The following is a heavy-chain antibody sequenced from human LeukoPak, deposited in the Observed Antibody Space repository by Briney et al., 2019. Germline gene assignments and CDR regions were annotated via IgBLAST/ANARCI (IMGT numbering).Heavy chain of an antibody. J-gene: IGHJ4*02. CDR2: INHSGST. V-gene: IGHV4-34*01. D-gene: IGHD3-10*01. Sequence: KPSETLSLTRAVYGGSFSGYYWSWIRQPPGKGLEWIGEINHSGSTNYNPSLKSRVTISVDTSKNQFSLKLSSVTAADTAVYYCARASGSHGDYWGQGTLVTVSS. CDR3: ARASGSHGDY. CDR1: GGSFSGYY.